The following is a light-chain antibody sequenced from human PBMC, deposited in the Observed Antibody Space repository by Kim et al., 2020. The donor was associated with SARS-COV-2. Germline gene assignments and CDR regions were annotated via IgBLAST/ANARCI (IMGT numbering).Light chain of an antibody. CDR3: QQYESSST. V-gene: IGKV1-5*03. J-gene: IGKJ4*01. Sequence: DIQMTQSPSTLSASVGDRVTITCRASQTINTWLAWYQQKPGKAPKILISKASTLETVVPSRFSGRGSGTGFTLTISSLQPDDSATYYCQQYESSSTFGGGTKLEIK. CDR2: KAS. CDR1: QTINTW.